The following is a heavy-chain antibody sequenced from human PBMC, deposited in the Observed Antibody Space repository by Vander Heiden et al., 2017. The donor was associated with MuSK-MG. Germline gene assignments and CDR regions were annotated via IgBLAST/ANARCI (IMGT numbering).Heavy chain of an antibody. D-gene: IGHD3-10*01. CDR2: IIPIFGIA. J-gene: IGHJ4*02. CDR3: ARVPPLGYGSGSYLHRYFDY. Sequence: QVQLVQSGAEVKKPGSSVKVSCKASGGTFSSYAISWVRQAPGQGLEWMGGIIPIFGIANYAQKFQGRVTITADKSTSTAYMELSSLRSEDTAVYYCARVPPLGYGSGSYLHRYFDYWGQGTLVTVSS. V-gene: IGHV1-69*17. CDR1: GGTFSSYA.